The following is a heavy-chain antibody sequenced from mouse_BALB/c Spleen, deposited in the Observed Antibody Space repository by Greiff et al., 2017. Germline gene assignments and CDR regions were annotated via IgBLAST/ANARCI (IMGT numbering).Heavy chain of an antibody. D-gene: IGHD1-1*01. CDR1: GYTFTSYV. V-gene: IGHV1-14*01. CDR3: ARGLLRTWFAY. Sequence: EVQLQQSGPELVKPGASVKMSCKASGYTFTSYVMHWVKQKPGLGLEWIGYINPYNDGTKYNEKFKGKATLTSDKSSSTAYMELSSLTSEDSAVYYCARGLLRTWFAYWGQGTLVTVSA. CDR2: INPYNDGT. J-gene: IGHJ3*01.